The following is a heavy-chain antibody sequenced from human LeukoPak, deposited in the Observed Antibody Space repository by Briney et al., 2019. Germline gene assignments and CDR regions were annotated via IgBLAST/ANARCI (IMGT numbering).Heavy chain of an antibody. CDR2: INPSGGST. V-gene: IGHV1-46*01. CDR3: ARGVYSGYGLKFNWFDP. CDR1: GYTFTSYY. D-gene: IGHD5-12*01. J-gene: IGHJ5*02. Sequence: ASVKVSCKASGYTFTSYYMHWVRQAPGQGLEWMGIINPSGGSTRYAQKFQGRVTMTRDTSTSTVYMELSSLRSEDTAVYYCARGVYSGYGLKFNWFDPWGQGTLVTVSS.